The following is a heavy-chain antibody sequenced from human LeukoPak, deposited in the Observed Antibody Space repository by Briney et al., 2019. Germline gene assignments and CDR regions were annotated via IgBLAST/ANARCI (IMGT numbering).Heavy chain of an antibody. CDR1: GFTFSSFA. V-gene: IGHV3-23*01. J-gene: IGHJ4*02. CDR2: ISETGGTT. CDR3: AKDYRGQDSLFDY. Sequence: GGSLRLSCAASGFTFSSFAMSWVRQAPGKGLEWVSGISETGGTTWHADPVKGRLTISRDNSKNTLYLQMNTLRAEDTAVYYCAKDYRGQDSLFDYWGQGTLVIVSS. D-gene: IGHD3-10*01.